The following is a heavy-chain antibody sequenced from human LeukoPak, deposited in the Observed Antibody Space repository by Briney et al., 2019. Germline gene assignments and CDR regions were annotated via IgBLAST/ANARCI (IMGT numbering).Heavy chain of an antibody. CDR1: GFTFSSYN. CDR3: AKGGYSYYGMDV. J-gene: IGHJ6*02. Sequence: GGSLRLSCSASGFTFSSYNMHWVRQAPGKGLEWVSAISGSGGSTYYADSVKGRFTISRDNSKNTLYLQINSLRAEDTAVYYCAKGGYSYYGMDVWGQGTTVTVSS. CDR2: ISGSGGST. V-gene: IGHV3-23*01.